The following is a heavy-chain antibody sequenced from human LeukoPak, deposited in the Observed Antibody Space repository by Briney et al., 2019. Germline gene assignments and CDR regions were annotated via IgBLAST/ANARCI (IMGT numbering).Heavy chain of an antibody. CDR1: GFTFDDYA. CDR3: AKGEPNYASGFDY. Sequence: GGSLRLSCAASGFTFDDYAMHWVRQVPGMGLEWVSGISWNSGSIGYADSVKGRFTISRDNAKNSLFLQMNSLRAEDTALYYCAKGEPNYASGFDYWGQGTLVTVSS. V-gene: IGHV3-9*01. D-gene: IGHD3-10*01. J-gene: IGHJ4*02. CDR2: ISWNSGSI.